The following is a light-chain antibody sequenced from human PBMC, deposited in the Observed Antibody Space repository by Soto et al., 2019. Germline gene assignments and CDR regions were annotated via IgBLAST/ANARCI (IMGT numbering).Light chain of an antibody. J-gene: IGKJ2*01. Sequence: DIQMTQSPSSLSASIGDRVTISCRATQSIGSYLSWYQQKPGKAAKLLIYAASSLQSGVPSSFGGSGSGTDFTLTISSLQHEDFATYFCLQSYSTPYTFGQGTTLEIK. CDR3: LQSYSTPYT. V-gene: IGKV1-39*01. CDR1: QSIGSY. CDR2: AAS.